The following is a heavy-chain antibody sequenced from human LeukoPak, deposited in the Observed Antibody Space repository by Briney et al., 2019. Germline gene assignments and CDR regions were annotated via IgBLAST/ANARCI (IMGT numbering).Heavy chain of an antibody. CDR1: GCTFTTCA. V-gene: IGHV1-3*01. D-gene: IGHD6-19*01. Sequence: ASVKVSCKTSGCTFTTCAVHWVRQAPGRRLEWMGWIHADSGNTKYSQKLQGRVAIARDTSASTIYMELTSLRIEDTAVYFCTIGLAGDWDAFDIWGLGTMVTVSS. CDR2: IHADSGNT. CDR3: TIGLAGDWDAFDI. J-gene: IGHJ3*02.